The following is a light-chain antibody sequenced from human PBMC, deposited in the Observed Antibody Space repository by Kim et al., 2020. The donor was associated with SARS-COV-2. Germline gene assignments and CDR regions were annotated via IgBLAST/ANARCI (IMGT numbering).Light chain of an antibody. V-gene: IGKV3-20*01. CDR1: QSVRSSY. CDR2: GAS. Sequence: LSPGERATPSRRASQSVRSSYLAWYQQKPGQAPRLLIYGASSRATGIPDRFSGSGSGTDFTLTISRLEPEDFAVYYCQQYGSSATFGQGTKVDIK. CDR3: QQYGSSAT. J-gene: IGKJ1*01.